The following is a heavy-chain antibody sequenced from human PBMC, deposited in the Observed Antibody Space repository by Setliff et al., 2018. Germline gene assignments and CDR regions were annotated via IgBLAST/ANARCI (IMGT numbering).Heavy chain of an antibody. J-gene: IGHJ5*02. D-gene: IGHD3-10*01. CDR1: GGSISSSSYY. CDR2: IYHSGST. Sequence: SETLSLTCTVSGGSISSSSYYWGWIRQPPGKGREWIGSIYHSGSTYYNPSLKSRVTISVDTSKNQFSLKLSSVTAADTAVYYCARHVYGSGSYYNWFDPWGQGTLVTVSS. V-gene: IGHV4-39*01. CDR3: ARHVYGSGSYYNWFDP.